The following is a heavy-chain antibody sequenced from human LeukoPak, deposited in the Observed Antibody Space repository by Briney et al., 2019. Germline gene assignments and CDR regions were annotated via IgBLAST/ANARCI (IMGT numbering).Heavy chain of an antibody. CDR1: GGSISSYY. CDR3: ARVEGYCSSTSCYRGYFQH. J-gene: IGHJ1*01. Sequence: SETLSLTCTVSGGSISSYYRSWIRQPPGKGLEWIGYIYHSGSTYYNPSLKSRVTISVDRSKNQFSLKLSSVTAADTAVYYCARVEGYCSSTSCYRGYFQHWGQGTLVTVSS. D-gene: IGHD2-2*02. CDR2: IYHSGST. V-gene: IGHV4-59*12.